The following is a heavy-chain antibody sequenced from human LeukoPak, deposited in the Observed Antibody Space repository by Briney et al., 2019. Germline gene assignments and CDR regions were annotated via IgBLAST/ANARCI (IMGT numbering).Heavy chain of an antibody. Sequence: ASVKVSCKASGGTFSSYAISWVRQAPGQGLAWMGWISAYNGNTNYAQKLQGRVTMTTDTSTSTAYMELRSLRSDDTAVYYCASGTYSSSWYYFDYWGQGTLVTVSS. D-gene: IGHD6-13*01. CDR2: ISAYNGNT. V-gene: IGHV1-18*01. J-gene: IGHJ4*02. CDR1: GGTFSSYA. CDR3: ASGTYSSSWYYFDY.